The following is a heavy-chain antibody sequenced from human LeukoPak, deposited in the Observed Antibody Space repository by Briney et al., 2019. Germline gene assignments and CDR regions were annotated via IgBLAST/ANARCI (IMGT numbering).Heavy chain of an antibody. CDR1: GYIFTPHH. D-gene: IGHD3-22*01. Sequence: ASVKVSCKTSGYIFTPHHIHWMRQAPGQGLEWMGWISAYNGNTNYAQKLQGRVTMTTDTSTSTAYMELRSLRSDDTAVYYCARLDPLYYYDSSGYFSTNWFDPWGQGTLVTVAS. CDR3: ARLDPLYYYDSSGYFSTNWFDP. V-gene: IGHV1-18*01. J-gene: IGHJ5*02. CDR2: ISAYNGNT.